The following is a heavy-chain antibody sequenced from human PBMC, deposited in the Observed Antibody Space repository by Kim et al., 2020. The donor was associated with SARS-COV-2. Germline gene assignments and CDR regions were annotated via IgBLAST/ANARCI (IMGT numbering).Heavy chain of an antibody. CDR3: ARVDSSGYYYLFDAFDI. CDR1: GFTFSSYA. J-gene: IGHJ3*02. Sequence: GGSLRLSCAASGFTFSSYAMHWVRQAPGKGLEWVAVISYDGSNKYYADSVKGRFTISRDNSKNTLYLQMNSLRAEDTAVYYCARVDSSGYYYLFDAFDIWGQGTMVTVSS. D-gene: IGHD3-22*01. CDR2: ISYDGSNK. V-gene: IGHV3-30-3*01.